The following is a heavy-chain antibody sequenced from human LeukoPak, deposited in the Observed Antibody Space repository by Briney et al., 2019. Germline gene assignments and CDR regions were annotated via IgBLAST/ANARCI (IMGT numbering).Heavy chain of an antibody. V-gene: IGHV3-30*18. J-gene: IGHJ5*02. CDR1: GFTFSDYG. CDR3: AKDGTRSWFGEAT. CDR2: ISTDGSDK. Sequence: PGRSLRLSCAASGFTFSDYGMQWVRQAPGKGLEWVALISTDGSDKDYADSVKGRFTRSRDNSKNTLYLQMNSLRVEDTAVYYCAKDGTRSWFGEATWGQGTLVTVSS. D-gene: IGHD3-10*01.